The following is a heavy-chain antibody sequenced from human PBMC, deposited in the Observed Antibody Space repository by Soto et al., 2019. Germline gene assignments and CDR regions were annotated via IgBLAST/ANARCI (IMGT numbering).Heavy chain of an antibody. CDR2: IIPILGIA. D-gene: IGHD4-17*01. CDR1: GYTFTGYY. V-gene: IGHV1-69*02. J-gene: IGHJ4*02. CDR3: ARSRPPYGDYNS. Sequence: SVKVSCKASGYTFTGYYMHWVRQAHGQGLEWMGRIIPILGIANYAQKFQGRVTITADKSTSTAYMELSSLRSEDTAVYYCARSRPPYGDYNSWGQGTLVTVSS.